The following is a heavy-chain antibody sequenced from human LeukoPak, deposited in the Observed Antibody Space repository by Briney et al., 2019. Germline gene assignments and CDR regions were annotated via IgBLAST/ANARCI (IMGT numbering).Heavy chain of an antibody. CDR2: IYYSGST. CDR1: GGSISSSSYY. D-gene: IGHD6-13*01. Sequence: SETLSLTCTVSGGSISSSSYYWGWIRQPPGEGLEWIGSIYYSGSTYYNPSLKSRVTISVDTSKNQFSLKLSSVTAADTAVYYCARRGSAAGRGFDPWGQGTLVTVSS. V-gene: IGHV4-39*01. J-gene: IGHJ5*02. CDR3: ARRGSAAGRGFDP.